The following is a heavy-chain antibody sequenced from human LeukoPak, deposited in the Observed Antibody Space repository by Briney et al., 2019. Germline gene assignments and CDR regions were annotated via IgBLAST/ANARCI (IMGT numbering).Heavy chain of an antibody. V-gene: IGHV4-59*01. J-gene: IGHJ4*02. D-gene: IGHD4-17*01. Sequence: SETLSLTCTVSGXSISSYYWSWIRQPPGKGLEWIGYIYYSGSTNYNPSLKSRVTISVDTSKNQFSLKLSSVTAADTAVYYCARFSYGDPYNFDYWGQGTLVTVSS. CDR1: GXSISSYY. CDR2: IYYSGST. CDR3: ARFSYGDPYNFDY.